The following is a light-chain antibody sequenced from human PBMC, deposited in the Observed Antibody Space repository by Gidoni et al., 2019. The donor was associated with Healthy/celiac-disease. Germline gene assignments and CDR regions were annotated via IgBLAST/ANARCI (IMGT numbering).Light chain of an antibody. CDR2: WAS. CDR1: QSVLYSSNNKNY. V-gene: IGKV4-1*01. J-gene: IGKJ1*01. CDR3: QQYYTTAWT. Sequence: DIVMTQSPDSLSVSLGERATINCKSSQSVLYSSNNKNYLAWYQQKRGQPPKLLIYWASTRESGVPDRFSGGGSGTDFSLTISSLQAEDVAVYYCQQYYTTAWTFGQGTKVEIK.